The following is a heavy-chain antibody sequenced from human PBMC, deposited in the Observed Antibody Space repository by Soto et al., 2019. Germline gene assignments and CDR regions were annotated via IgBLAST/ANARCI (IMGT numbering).Heavy chain of an antibody. J-gene: IGHJ4*02. D-gene: IGHD6-19*01. CDR1: GGSISSTNW. CDR2: IDHSGST. Sequence: QVQLQESGPGLVKPSGTLSLTCAVSGGSISSTNWWNWVRQPPGKGLEWIGEIDHSGSTNYNPSLKSRVTMSVDKPKTQFSLKLSSVTAADPAVYYCVRDSGNGWKDYWGQGTLVTVSS. CDR3: VRDSGNGWKDY. V-gene: IGHV4-4*02.